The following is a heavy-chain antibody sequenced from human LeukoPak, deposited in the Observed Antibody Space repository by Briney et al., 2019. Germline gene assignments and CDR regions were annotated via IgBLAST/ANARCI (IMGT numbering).Heavy chain of an antibody. CDR3: ARVSGGSGSYGDFDY. CDR1: GGTVSSYA. Sequence: GSSVKVSCKASGGTVSSYAISWVRQAPGQGLEWMGRIIPIFGTANYAQKFQGRVTITTDESTSTAYMELSSLRSEDTAVYYCARVSGGSGSYGDFDYWGQGTLVTVSS. D-gene: IGHD3-10*01. J-gene: IGHJ4*02. V-gene: IGHV1-69*05. CDR2: IIPIFGTA.